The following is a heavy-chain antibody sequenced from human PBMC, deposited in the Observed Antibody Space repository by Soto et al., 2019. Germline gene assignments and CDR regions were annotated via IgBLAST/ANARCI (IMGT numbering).Heavy chain of an antibody. CDR1: GLTFSGYE. V-gene: IGHV3-48*03. CDR3: AREVTVFGVIIPTPMDV. CDR2: ISGSGTTI. Sequence: GGSLRLSCAASGLTFSGYEMNWVRQAPGKGLEWISYISGSGTTIYYADSVKGRFTISRDNAKKSLYLQMNSLRAEDTAVYYCAREVTVFGVIIPTPMDVWGQGTTVTVSS. D-gene: IGHD3-3*01. J-gene: IGHJ6*02.